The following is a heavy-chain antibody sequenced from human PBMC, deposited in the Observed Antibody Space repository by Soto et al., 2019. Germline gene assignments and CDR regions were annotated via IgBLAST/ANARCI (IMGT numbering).Heavy chain of an antibody. Sequence: GAPVKVCCKASGVTFRSYAMHWVRQAPGQRLEWMGWINAGNGNTKYSQKFQGRVTITRDTSASTAYMELSSLRSEDTAVYYCARDLQADYWGHGTLVTVSS. CDR1: GVTFRSYA. J-gene: IGHJ4*01. CDR3: ARDLQADY. CDR2: INAGNGNT. V-gene: IGHV1-3*01.